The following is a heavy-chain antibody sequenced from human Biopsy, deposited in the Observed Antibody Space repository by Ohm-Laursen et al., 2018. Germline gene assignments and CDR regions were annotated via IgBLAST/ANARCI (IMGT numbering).Heavy chain of an antibody. CDR1: GFTFSNFG. D-gene: IGHD2-2*01. CDR3: ARDNIPYCTSTSCDLFGMDV. V-gene: IGHV3-30*03. Sequence: SLRLSCTASGFTFSNFGIHWIRQAPGKGLEWVALISGDGNDQFYAESAKGRFTVSRDNSKNTVDLQMNNLKTEDTAVYYCARDNIPYCTSTSCDLFGMDVWGQGTTVTVSS. CDR2: ISGDGNDQ. J-gene: IGHJ6*02.